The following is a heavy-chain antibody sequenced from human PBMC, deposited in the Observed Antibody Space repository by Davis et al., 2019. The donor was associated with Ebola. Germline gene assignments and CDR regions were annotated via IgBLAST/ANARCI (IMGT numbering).Heavy chain of an antibody. V-gene: IGHV3-23*01. CDR2: ISASDGTI. J-gene: IGHJ6*02. CDR1: GFTFSNYA. CDR3: ARDLGIAVARAQRKGYYGMDV. Sequence: GESLKISCAASGFTFSNYAMSWVRQAPGKGLEWVASISASDGTIKYAESVKGRFTISRDNSKNTLYLQMNSLRAEDTAVYYCARDLGIAVARAQRKGYYGMDVWGQGTTVTVSS. D-gene: IGHD6-19*01.